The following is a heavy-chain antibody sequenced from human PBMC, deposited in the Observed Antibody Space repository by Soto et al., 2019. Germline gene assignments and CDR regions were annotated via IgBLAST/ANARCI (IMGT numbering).Heavy chain of an antibody. D-gene: IGHD3-10*01. CDR3: ATSFGSGSRAFDY. Sequence: GASVKVSCKASGDTFNFYTINWVRQAPGLGLERMGRFKPILSFSNSALKFQGRVTLTADKSTSTAYMVLSSLRSEDTAIYYCATSFGSGSRAFDYWGQGALVTVSS. CDR2: FKPILSFS. CDR1: GDTFNFYT. J-gene: IGHJ4*02. V-gene: IGHV1-69*02.